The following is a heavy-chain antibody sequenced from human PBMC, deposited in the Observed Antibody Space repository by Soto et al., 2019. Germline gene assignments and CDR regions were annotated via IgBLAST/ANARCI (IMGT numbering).Heavy chain of an antibody. CDR3: ASSVAGLTVYYYYGMDV. D-gene: IGHD6-19*01. J-gene: IGHJ6*02. Sequence: QVQLVQSGAEVKKPGSSVKVSCKASGGTFSSYAISWVRQAPGQGLEWMGGIIPIFGTANYAQKFQGRVTITADESTSTAYMELSSLRSEDTAVYYCASSVAGLTVYYYYGMDVWGQGTTVTVSS. CDR1: GGTFSSYA. V-gene: IGHV1-69*01. CDR2: IIPIFGTA.